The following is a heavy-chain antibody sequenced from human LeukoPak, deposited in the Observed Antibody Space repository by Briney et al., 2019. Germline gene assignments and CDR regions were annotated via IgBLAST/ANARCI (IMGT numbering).Heavy chain of an antibody. CDR2: INEFGTT. V-gene: IGHV3-74*01. CDR3: ARVREAN. D-gene: IGHD1-26*01. Sequence: GGSLRLSCAASGFTFSDYWMYWVRQAPGEGLVWISNINEFGTTTYAGSVKCRFTVSRDNAKNILYLQMNSLRPEDTAVYYCARVREANWGQGTLVTVSS. J-gene: IGHJ4*02. CDR1: GFTFSDYW.